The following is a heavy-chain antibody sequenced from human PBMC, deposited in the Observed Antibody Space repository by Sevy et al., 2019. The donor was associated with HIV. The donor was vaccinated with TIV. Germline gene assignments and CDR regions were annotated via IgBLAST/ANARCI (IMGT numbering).Heavy chain of an antibody. Sequence: ASVKVSCKASGYSFTGYYMHWVRQAPGQGLEWMGRINPSGGATDGSQKFQGRVTMKRDTSISTDYMEVSRLRSDDTAVYYCVRAPTDFWTGGMDVWGQGTTVTVSS. J-gene: IGHJ6*02. CDR3: VRAPTDFWTGGMDV. V-gene: IGHV1-2*06. CDR1: GYSFTGYY. CDR2: INPSGGAT. D-gene: IGHD3-3*01.